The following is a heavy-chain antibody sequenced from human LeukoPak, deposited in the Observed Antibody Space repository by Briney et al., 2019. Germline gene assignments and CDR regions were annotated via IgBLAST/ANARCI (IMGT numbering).Heavy chain of an antibody. CDR1: GFTFSDNY. CDR3: ARFGGSGSYPYNDAFDI. J-gene: IGHJ3*02. Sequence: PGGSLRLSCAASGFTFSDNYMSWIRQAPGKGLEWISYISTSGSAMYYADSVKGRFTITRDNSKNSLSLQMSSLRAEDTAIYYCARFGGSGSYPYNDAFDIWGQGTMVTVSS. V-gene: IGHV3-11*01. D-gene: IGHD3-10*01. CDR2: ISTSGSAM.